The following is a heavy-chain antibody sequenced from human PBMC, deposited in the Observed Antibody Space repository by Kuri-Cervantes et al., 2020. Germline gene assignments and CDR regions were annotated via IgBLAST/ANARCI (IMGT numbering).Heavy chain of an antibody. J-gene: IGHJ3*02. CDR1: GGSFSGYY. D-gene: IGHD2-21*01. Sequence: SETLSLTCAVYGGSFSGYYWSWIRQPPGKGLEWIGYIYYSGSNPSLKSRVITSIDASNNQFSLKLTSVTAADTAVYYCAGGLVRGAFDIWGQGTMVTVSS. CDR3: AGGLVRGAFDI. V-gene: IGHV4-59*01. CDR2: IYYSG.